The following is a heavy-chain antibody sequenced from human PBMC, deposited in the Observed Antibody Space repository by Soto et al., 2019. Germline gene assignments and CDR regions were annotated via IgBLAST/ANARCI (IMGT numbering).Heavy chain of an antibody. CDR1: GGTFSSYS. CDR3: ARDGGRHSGGIDY. J-gene: IGHJ4*02. D-gene: IGHD1-26*01. V-gene: IGHV1-69*01. CDR2: IIPIFGTA. Sequence: QVQLVQSGAEVKKPGSSVKVSCKASGGTFSSYSINWVRQAPGQGLAWMGEIIPIFGTANYAQKVQGRVTITADESTSTAYMELSSLRSEDTAVYYCARDGGRHSGGIDYWGQGTLVTVSS.